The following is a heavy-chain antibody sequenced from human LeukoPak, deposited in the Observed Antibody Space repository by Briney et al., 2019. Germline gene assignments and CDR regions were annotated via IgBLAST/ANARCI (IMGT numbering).Heavy chain of an antibody. D-gene: IGHD2-2*02. CDR3: ARAYCSSTSCYNHWFDP. Sequence: ASVKVSCKASGYTFTGYYMHWVRQAPGQGLEWMGWINPNSGGTNYAQKFQGRVTMTRDTSISTAYVELSRLRSDDTAVYYRARAYCSSTSCYNHWFDPWGQGTLVTVSS. CDR1: GYTFTGYY. CDR2: INPNSGGT. J-gene: IGHJ5*02. V-gene: IGHV1-2*02.